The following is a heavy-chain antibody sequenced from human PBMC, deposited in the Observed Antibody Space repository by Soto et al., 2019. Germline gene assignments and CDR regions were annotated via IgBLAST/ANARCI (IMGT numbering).Heavy chain of an antibody. V-gene: IGHV3-33*01. CDR1: GLTFSSYG. J-gene: IGHJ6*02. D-gene: IGHD3-10*01. CDR3: ARGGIVGGYYYGSGSPFFYYYGMDV. CDR2: IWYDGSNK. Sequence: LRLSCAASGLTFSSYGMHWVRQAPGKGLEWVAVIWYDGSNKYYADSVKGRFTISRDNSKNTLYLQMNSLRAEDTAVYYCARGGIVGGYYYGSGSPFFYYYGMDVWGQGTTVTVSS.